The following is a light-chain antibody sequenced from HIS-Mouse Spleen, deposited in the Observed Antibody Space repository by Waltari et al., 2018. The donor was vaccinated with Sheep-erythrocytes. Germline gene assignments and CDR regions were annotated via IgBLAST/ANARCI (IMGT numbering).Light chain of an antibody. CDR1: NIGSKS. J-gene: IGLJ3*02. V-gene: IGLV3-21*03. CDR3: SSYTSSSTWV. CDR2: DDS. Sequence: SYVLTQPPSVSVAQGKTARIPCGGNNIGSKSVHWYQQKPGQAPVLVVYDDSDRPSGIPERFSGSNSGNMATLTISGLQAEDEADYYCSSYTSSSTWVFGGGTKLTVL.